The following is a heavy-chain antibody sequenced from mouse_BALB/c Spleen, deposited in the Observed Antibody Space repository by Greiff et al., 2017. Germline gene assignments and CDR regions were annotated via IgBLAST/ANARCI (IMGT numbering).Heavy chain of an antibody. CDR3: ASSYGKYYAMDY. J-gene: IGHJ4*01. Sequence: QVQLQQSGAELVRPGVSVKISCKGSGYTFTDYAMHWVKQSHAKSLEWIGVISTYYGDASYNQKFKGKATMTVDKSSSTAYMELARLTSEDSAIYYCASSYGKYYAMDYWGQGTSVTVSS. CDR1: GYTFTDYA. V-gene: IGHV1S137*01. D-gene: IGHD2-10*02. CDR2: ISTYYGDA.